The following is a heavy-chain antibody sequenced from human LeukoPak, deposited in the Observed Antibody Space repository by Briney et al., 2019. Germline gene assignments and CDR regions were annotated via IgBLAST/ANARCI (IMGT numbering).Heavy chain of an antibody. V-gene: IGHV3-30-3*01. J-gene: IGHJ3*02. CDR1: GFTFSSYA. D-gene: IGHD3-3*01. CDR3: ASPYYDFWSGYSPYNAFDI. Sequence: GRSLRLSCAASGFTFSSYAMHWVRQAPGKGLEWVAVTSYDGSNKYYADSVKGRFTISRDNSKNTLYLQMNSLRAEDTAVYYCASPYYDFWSGYSPYNAFDIWGQGTMVTVSS. CDR2: TSYDGSNK.